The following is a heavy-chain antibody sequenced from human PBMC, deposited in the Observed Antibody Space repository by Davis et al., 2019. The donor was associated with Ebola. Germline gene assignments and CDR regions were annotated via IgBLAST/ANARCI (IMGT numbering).Heavy chain of an antibody. J-gene: IGHJ4*02. CDR1: GGTFSSYT. Sequence: AASVKVSCKASGGTFSSYTISWVRQAPGQGLEWMGWISAYNGNTNYAQKLQGRVTMTTDTSTSTAYMKLRSLRSDDTAVYYCARAQFPTTSDHWGQGTLVTVSS. V-gene: IGHV1-18*01. D-gene: IGHD1-1*01. CDR2: ISAYNGNT. CDR3: ARAQFPTTSDH.